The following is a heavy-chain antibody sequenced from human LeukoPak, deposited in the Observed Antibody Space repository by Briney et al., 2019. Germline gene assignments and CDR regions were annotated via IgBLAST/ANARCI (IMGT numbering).Heavy chain of an antibody. CDR2: IYSGGST. V-gene: IGHV3-53*01. Sequence: GGSLRLSCAASGFTVSSNYMSWVRQAPGKGLEWVSVIYSGGSTYYADSVKGRFTTSRDNSKNTLYLQMNSLRAEDTAVYYCARESGYSGYGTWGQGTLVTVSS. CDR1: GFTVSSNY. J-gene: IGHJ5*02. CDR3: ARESGYSGYGT. D-gene: IGHD5-12*01.